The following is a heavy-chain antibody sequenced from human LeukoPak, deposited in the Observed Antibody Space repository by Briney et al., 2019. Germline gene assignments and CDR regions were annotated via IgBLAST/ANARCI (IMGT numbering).Heavy chain of an antibody. CDR3: ARGPTSFGVVIIPPWVGMDV. CDR2: INHSGST. Sequence: PSETLSLTCAVYGGSFSGYYWSWIRQPPGKGLEWIGEINHSGSTNYNPSLKSRVTISVDTSKNQFSLKLSSVTAADTAVYYCARGPTSFGVVIIPPWVGMDVWGQGTTVTVSS. J-gene: IGHJ6*02. V-gene: IGHV4-34*01. D-gene: IGHD3-3*01. CDR1: GGSFSGYY.